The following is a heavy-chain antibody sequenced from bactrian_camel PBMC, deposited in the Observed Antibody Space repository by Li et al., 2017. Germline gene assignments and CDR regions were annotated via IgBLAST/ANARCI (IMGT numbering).Heavy chain of an antibody. D-gene: IGHD3*01. Sequence: QVQLVESGGGLVQPGGSLRLSCSAGAFTSMYWWMGWVRQTPGKGLEWVSSIYNDGTTYYADSVKGRFTISRDNAENTVYLQMHSLEPEDTAMYYCAAPLTQRKRGGFVRCPDEYNYWGQGTQVTVS. CDR2: IYNDGTT. CDR3: AAPLTQRKRGGFVRCPDEYNY. J-gene: IGHJ4*01. CDR1: AFTSMYWW. V-gene: IGHV3S9*01.